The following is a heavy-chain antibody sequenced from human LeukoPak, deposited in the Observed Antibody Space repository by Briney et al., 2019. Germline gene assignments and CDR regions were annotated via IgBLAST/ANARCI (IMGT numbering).Heavy chain of an antibody. J-gene: IGHJ4*02. D-gene: IGHD1-1*01. V-gene: IGHV4-39*02. CDR1: GGSISSTSYY. Sequence: PSETLSLTCTVSGGSISSTSYYWGWIRQPPGKGLELIGTIYYSGTNYYNPSLKSRVTISVDTSKNQFSLKLSSVTAADTAVYYCAREAGVQLERPIDYWGQGTLVTVSS. CDR2: IYYSGTN. CDR3: AREAGVQLERPIDY.